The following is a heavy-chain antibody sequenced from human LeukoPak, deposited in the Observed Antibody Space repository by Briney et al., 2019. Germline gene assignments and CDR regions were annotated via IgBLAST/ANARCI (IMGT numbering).Heavy chain of an antibody. CDR2: IKQDGSTK. J-gene: IGHJ4*02. D-gene: IGHD1-26*01. Sequence: GGSLRLSCAASGFTFSNSWMAWVPEAPGKGLEWVADIKQDGSTKHYADSLKDRFTISRDNPKNLLYVQMNSLRADDTAVYYCARDTDGSLDYWGQGILVTVAS. CDR1: GFTFSNSW. CDR3: ARDTDGSLDY. V-gene: IGHV3-7*01.